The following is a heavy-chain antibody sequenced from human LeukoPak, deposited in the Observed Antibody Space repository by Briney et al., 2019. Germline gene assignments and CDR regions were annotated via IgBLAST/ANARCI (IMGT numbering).Heavy chain of an antibody. CDR1: GYTFTSYY. Sequence: SVNLSCRASGYTFTSYYMHWARHAPRQALVCRRIINPSGGSTRYAQKFQGRVTMARDTSTSTVYMELSSVGSEDTAVYYCARSSFYYDSSGPDYWGQGTLVTVSS. J-gene: IGHJ4*02. V-gene: IGHV1-46*01. CDR3: ARSSFYYDSSGPDY. CDR2: INPSGGST. D-gene: IGHD3-22*01.